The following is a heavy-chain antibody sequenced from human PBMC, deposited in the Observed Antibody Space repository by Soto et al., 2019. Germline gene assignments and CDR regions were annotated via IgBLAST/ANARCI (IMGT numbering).Heavy chain of an antibody. V-gene: IGHV4-59*01. J-gene: IGHJ4*02. D-gene: IGHD6-6*01. CDR1: GGSISSYY. Sequence: SETLSLTCTVSGGSISSYYWSWIRQPPGKGLEWIGYIYYSGSTNYNPSLKSRVTISVDTSKNQFSLKLSSVTAADTAVYYCARPGRNLDRGSSSLVDYWGQGTLVTVSS. CDR3: ARPGRNLDRGSSSLVDY. CDR2: IYYSGST.